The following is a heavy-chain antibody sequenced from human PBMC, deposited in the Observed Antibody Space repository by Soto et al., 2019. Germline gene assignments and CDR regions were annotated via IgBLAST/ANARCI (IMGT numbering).Heavy chain of an antibody. V-gene: IGHV4-34*01. D-gene: IGHD6-6*01. Sequence: SETLSLTCAVYGGSFSGYYWSWIRQPPGKGLEWIGEINHSGSTNYNPSLKSRVTISVDTSKNQFSLKLSSVTAADTAVYYCARGYGSIAARMNYFDYWGQGTLVTVSS. J-gene: IGHJ4*02. CDR2: INHSGST. CDR3: ARGYGSIAARMNYFDY. CDR1: GGSFSGYY.